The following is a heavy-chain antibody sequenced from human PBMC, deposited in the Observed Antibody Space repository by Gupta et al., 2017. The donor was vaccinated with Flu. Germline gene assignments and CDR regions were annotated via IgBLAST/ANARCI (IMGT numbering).Heavy chain of an antibody. V-gene: IGHV4-39*01. J-gene: IGHJ4*02. CDR1: GGSISSSSSYH. D-gene: IGHD6-19*01. Sequence: QLQLQESGPGLMKPSETLSLTCTVSGGSISSSSSYHWGWIRQPPGKGREWIGSIYYSGSNYYNPSLKSRVTISVDTSKNQFSLKLSSVTAADTAVYYCARQTGSGIAVAGDFDYWGQGTLFTVSS. CDR3: ARQTGSGIAVAGDFDY. CDR2: IYYSGSN.